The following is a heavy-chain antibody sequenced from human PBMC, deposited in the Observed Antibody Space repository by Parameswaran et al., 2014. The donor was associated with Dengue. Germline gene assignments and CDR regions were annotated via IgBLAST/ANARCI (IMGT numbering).Heavy chain of an antibody. D-gene: IGHD3-22*01. V-gene: IGHV5-51*01. CDR3: ARPFVKTYYYDSSGYPDAFDI. CDR2: IYPGDSDT. Sequence: VRQAPGKGLEWMGIIYPGDSDTRYSPSFQGQVTISADKSISTAYLQWSSLKASDTAMYYCARPFVKTYYYDSSGYPDAFDIWGQGTMVTVSS. J-gene: IGHJ3*02.